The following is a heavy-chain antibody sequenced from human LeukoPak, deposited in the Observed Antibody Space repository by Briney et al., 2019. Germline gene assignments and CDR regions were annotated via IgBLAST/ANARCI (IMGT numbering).Heavy chain of an antibody. CDR1: GGSISSSSHY. V-gene: IGHV4-39*02. CDR3: ARDVDIVATVWFDP. Sequence: SETLSLTCTVSGGSISSSSHYWGWIRQPPGKGLEWIGTIYYSGSTYYNPSLKSRVTISVDTSQNQFSLRLSSVTAADTAVYYCARDVDIVATVWFDPWGQGTLVTVSS. D-gene: IGHD5-12*01. CDR2: IYYSGST. J-gene: IGHJ5*02.